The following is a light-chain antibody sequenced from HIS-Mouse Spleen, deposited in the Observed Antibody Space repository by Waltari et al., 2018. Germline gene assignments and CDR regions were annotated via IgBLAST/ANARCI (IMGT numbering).Light chain of an antibody. V-gene: IGLV1-44*01. CDR1: NSNTGSNT. Sequence: QSVLTQPPSASGTPGQRVTISCSGSNSNTGSNTVNWYQQPPGTAPKLLIYSNNQRPSGVPDRFSGSKSGTSASLAISGLQSEDEADYYCAAWDDSLNGWVFGGGTKLTVL. CDR3: AAWDDSLNGWV. CDR2: SNN. J-gene: IGLJ3*02.